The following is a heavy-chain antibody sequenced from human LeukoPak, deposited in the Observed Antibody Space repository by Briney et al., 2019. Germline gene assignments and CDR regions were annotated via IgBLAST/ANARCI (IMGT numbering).Heavy chain of an antibody. CDR1: GFTFSSYS. J-gene: IGHJ6*02. CDR3: ARGNHVVVVAASAPLYYYGMDV. Sequence: GALRLSCAASGFTFSSYSMNWVRQAPGQGLEWVSSISSSSSYIYYADSLKGRFTISRDNAKNSLYLQMNSLRAEDTAVYYCARGNHVVVVAASAPLYYYGMDVWGQGTTVTVSS. CDR2: ISSSSSYI. D-gene: IGHD2-15*01. V-gene: IGHV3-21*01.